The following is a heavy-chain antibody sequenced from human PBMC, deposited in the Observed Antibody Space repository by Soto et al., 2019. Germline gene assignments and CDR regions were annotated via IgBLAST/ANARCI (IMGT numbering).Heavy chain of an antibody. CDR2: ISYDGSNK. J-gene: IGHJ4*02. D-gene: IGHD2-2*01. CDR1: GFTFSTYA. CDR3: ARDRPSPYCSSTSCSSYFDY. V-gene: IGHV3-30-3*01. Sequence: PGGSLRLSCAASGFTFSTYAMQWVRQAPGKGLEWVAVISYDGSNKYYADSVKGRFTISRDNSKNTLYLQMNSLRAEDTAVYYCARDRPSPYCSSTSCSSYFDYWGQGTLVTGSS.